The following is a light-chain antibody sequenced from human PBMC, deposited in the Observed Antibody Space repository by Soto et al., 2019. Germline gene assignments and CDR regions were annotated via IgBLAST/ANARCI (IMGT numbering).Light chain of an antibody. CDR3: TSYSGSDNYV. J-gene: IGLJ1*01. V-gene: IGLV2-8*01. CDR1: SSDVGGYNY. CDR2: EVS. Sequence: QSALPQPPSASVSPGQSVTVSCTGTSSDVGGYNYVSWHQQHPGKAPKLMIYEVSKRPSGVPDRFSGSKSGNTASLTVSGLQAEDEADYYCTSYSGSDNYVFGTGTKVTVL.